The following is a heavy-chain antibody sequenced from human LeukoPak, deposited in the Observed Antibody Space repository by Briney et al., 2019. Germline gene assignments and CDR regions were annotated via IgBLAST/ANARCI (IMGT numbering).Heavy chain of an antibody. V-gene: IGHV3-11*01. CDR1: GFTFSDYY. CDR3: TTGSCSGGSCYSGYYFDY. CDR2: ISSSGSTI. J-gene: IGHJ4*02. D-gene: IGHD2-15*01. Sequence: GGSLRLSCAASGFTFSDYYMSWIRQAPGKGLEWVSYISSSGSTIYYADSVKGRFTISRDNAKNSLYLQMNSLRAEDTAVYYCTTGSCSGGSCYSGYYFDYWGQGTLVTVSS.